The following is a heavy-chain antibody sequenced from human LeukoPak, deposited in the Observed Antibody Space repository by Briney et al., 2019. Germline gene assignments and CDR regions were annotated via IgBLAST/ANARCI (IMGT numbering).Heavy chain of an antibody. CDR2: IYNSGSN. CDR3: ARHRLKYSSSFLFDY. CDR1: GGSFSSHY. V-gene: IGHV4-59*08. Sequence: SVTLSLNCTGSGGSFSSHYWSWLRQPPGKGLEGIGYIYNSGSNNYHPSLNSRVTISVDTSKNQFSLKLSSVPAADTAVYYCARHRLKYSSSFLFDYWGQGTLVTVSS. D-gene: IGHD6-6*01. J-gene: IGHJ4*02.